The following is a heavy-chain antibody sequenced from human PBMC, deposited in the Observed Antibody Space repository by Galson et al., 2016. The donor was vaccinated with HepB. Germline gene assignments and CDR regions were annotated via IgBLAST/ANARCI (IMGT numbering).Heavy chain of an antibody. D-gene: IGHD3-16*01. V-gene: IGHV3-23*01. J-gene: IGHJ4*02. Sequence: SLSLSCAASGFTLSTYAMSWVRQAPGQGLEWVSTIRGTGGRTSYADSVKGRFTISRDSSKNTVYLQMNSLRAGDTAVYYCAKGGMLIPRFDYWGQGTLVTVSP. CDR1: GFTLSTYA. CDR3: AKGGMLIPRFDY. CDR2: IRGTGGRT.